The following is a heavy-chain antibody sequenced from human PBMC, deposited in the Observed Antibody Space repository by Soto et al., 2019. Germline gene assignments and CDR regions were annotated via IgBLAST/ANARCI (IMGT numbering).Heavy chain of an antibody. V-gene: IGHV3-21*01. J-gene: IGHJ6*02. CDR3: ARGEQWLVRGYSGSYLYYYGMDV. Sequence: PGGSLRLSCAASVFTFSSYSMNWVRQAPGKGLEWVSSISSSSSYIYYADSVKGRFTISRDNAKNSLYLQMNSLRAEDTAVYYCARGEQWLVRGYSGSYLYYYGMDVWGQGTTVTVSS. D-gene: IGHD1-26*01. CDR1: VFTFSSYS. CDR2: ISSSSSYI.